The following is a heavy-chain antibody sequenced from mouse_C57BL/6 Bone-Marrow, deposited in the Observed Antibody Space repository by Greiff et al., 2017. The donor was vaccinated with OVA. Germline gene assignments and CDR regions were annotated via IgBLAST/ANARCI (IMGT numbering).Heavy chain of an antibody. CDR1: GFSLTSYG. D-gene: IGHD2-1*01. Sequence: QVQLKQSGPDLVQPSQSLSITCTVSGFSLTSYGVHWVRQSPGKGLEWLGVIWSGGSTDYNAAFISRLSISKDNSKSQVFFKMNSLQADDTAIYYCARGNYYGNYVSWFAYWGQGTLVTVSA. CDR3: ARGNYYGNYVSWFAY. CDR2: IWSGGST. J-gene: IGHJ3*01. V-gene: IGHV2-2*01.